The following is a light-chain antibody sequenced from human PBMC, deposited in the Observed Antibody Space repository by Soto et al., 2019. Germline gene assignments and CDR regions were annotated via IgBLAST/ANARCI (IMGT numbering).Light chain of an antibody. Sequence: QSALTQPASVSGSPGQSITISCTGTSSDVGSYNLVSWYQQHPGKAPKLMIYEVNKRPSGASNRFSGSKSGNTASLTISGLQAEDEAHYCCCSYADSNTVLFGGGTKVTVL. J-gene: IGLJ2*01. V-gene: IGLV2-23*02. CDR2: EVN. CDR1: SSDVGSYNL. CDR3: CSYADSNTVL.